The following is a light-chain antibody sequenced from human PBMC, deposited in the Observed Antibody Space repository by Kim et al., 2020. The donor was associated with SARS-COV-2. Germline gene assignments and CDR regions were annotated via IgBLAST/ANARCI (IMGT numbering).Light chain of an antibody. CDR3: QQYKSYPPT. CDR2: AAS. V-gene: IGKV1-16*02. J-gene: IGKJ4*01. Sequence: DIQMTQSPSSLSASVGDRVTITCRASQDISDYLAWFQQQPGKAPKSLIHAASSLQSGVPSKFSGSGSGTEFTLTISTLQPEDFATYYCQQYKSYPPTFGGGTKVEI. CDR1: QDISDY.